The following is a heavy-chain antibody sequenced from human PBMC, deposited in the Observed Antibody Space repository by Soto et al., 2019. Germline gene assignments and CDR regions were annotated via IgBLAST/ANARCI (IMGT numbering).Heavy chain of an antibody. CDR2: IIPIFGTA. Sequence: SVKVSFKASGGTFSSYAISWVRQAPGQGLEWMGGIIPIFGTANYAQKFQGRVTITADKSTSTAYMELSSLRSEDTAVYYCARGEAAAYYYYGMDVWGQGTTVTVSS. D-gene: IGHD6-13*01. V-gene: IGHV1-69*06. CDR1: GGTFSSYA. CDR3: ARGEAAAYYYYGMDV. J-gene: IGHJ6*02.